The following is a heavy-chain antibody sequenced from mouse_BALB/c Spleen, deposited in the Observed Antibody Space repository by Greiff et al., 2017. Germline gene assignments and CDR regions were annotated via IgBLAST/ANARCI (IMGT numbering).Heavy chain of an antibody. Sequence: VQLQQSGAELVRPGALVKLSCKASGFNIKDYYMHWVKQRPDQGLEWIGWIDPENGNTIYDPKFQGKASITADTSSNTAYLQLSSLTSEDTAVYYCASMMVTHSRFAYWGQGTLVTVSA. V-gene: IGHV14-1*02. J-gene: IGHJ3*01. CDR2: IDPENGNT. CDR1: GFNIKDYY. D-gene: IGHD2-3*01. CDR3: ASMMVTHSRFAY.